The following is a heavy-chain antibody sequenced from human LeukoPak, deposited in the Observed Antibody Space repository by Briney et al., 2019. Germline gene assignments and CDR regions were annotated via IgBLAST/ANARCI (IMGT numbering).Heavy chain of an antibody. V-gene: IGHV3-21*01. CDR3: ARDTAMVKRN. Sequence: GGSLRLSCAASGFTLSSYNMNWVSQAPGEGLVWISYRSGSSNYMYYADSVKGRFIISRDNAKNSLYLQMNSLRAEDTAVYYCARDTAMVKRNWGQGTLVTVSS. J-gene: IGHJ4*02. CDR1: GFTLSSYN. CDR2: RSGSSNYM. D-gene: IGHD5-18*01.